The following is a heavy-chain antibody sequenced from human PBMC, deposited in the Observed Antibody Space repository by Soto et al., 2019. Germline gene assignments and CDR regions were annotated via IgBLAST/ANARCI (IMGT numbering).Heavy chain of an antibody. J-gene: IGHJ6*02. CDR3: ASSLRMPGIGNYYYGMDV. V-gene: IGHV1-46*01. CDR1: GYIFTSYY. D-gene: IGHD6-13*01. Sequence: ASVKVSCKASGYIFTSYYLHWVRQAPGQGLEWMGWINPFDGSRMFAQSFQGRVTFTRDTSTSTVYMELSGLRSDDTATYYCASSLRMPGIGNYYYGMDVWGQGTTVTVSS. CDR2: INPFDGSR.